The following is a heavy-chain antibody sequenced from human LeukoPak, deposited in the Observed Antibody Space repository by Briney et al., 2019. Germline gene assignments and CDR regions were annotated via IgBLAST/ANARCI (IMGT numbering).Heavy chain of an antibody. D-gene: IGHD3-3*01. J-gene: IGHJ5*01. CDR3: AKTSTITNFPWENWFDS. Sequence: GGSLRLSCAASGFTFRSYSMNWVRQAPGKGLEWGSYISGSSTTIYYADSVKGRFTISRDNAKNSLYLQMNSLRDEDTAVYYCAKTSTITNFPWENWFDSWGQGTLVTVSS. CDR1: GFTFRSYS. CDR2: ISGSSTTI. V-gene: IGHV3-48*02.